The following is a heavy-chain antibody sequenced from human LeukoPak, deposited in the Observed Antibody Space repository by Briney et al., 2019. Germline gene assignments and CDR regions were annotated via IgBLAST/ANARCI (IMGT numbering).Heavy chain of an antibody. CDR1: GYTFTSYY. D-gene: IGHD1-1*01. J-gene: IGHJ4*02. Sequence: ASVKVSCKASGYTFTSYYMHWVRQAPGQGLEWMGIINPSGGSTSYAQKFQGRVTMTRDMSTSTVYMELSSLRSEDTAVYYCARPHRTGTTGTTSRFDYWGQGTLVTVSS. CDR2: INPSGGST. V-gene: IGHV1-46*01. CDR3: ARPHRTGTTGTTSRFDY.